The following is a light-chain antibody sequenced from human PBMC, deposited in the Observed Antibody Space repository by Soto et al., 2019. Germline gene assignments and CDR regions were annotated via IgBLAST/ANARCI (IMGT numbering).Light chain of an antibody. CDR1: QGISNW. V-gene: IGKV1-12*01. Sequence: DIQMTQSPSSVSASVGDRVTITCRASQGISNWLVWYQQKPGRAPKLLIHTTSNLESGVPSRFSGSGSGTDFTLTITSLQPEDCATYYVQQTNSFPRTFGQGTRVEIK. CDR3: QQTNSFPRT. CDR2: TTS. J-gene: IGKJ1*01.